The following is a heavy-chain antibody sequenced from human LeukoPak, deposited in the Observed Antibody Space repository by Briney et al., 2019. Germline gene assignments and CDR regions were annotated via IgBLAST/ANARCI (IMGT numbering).Heavy chain of an antibody. CDR2: IYYSGST. CDR1: GGSISSYY. CDR3: ARRGYSYGYDAFDI. D-gene: IGHD5-18*01. V-gene: IGHV4-59*08. J-gene: IGHJ3*02. Sequence: PSETLSLTCTVSGGSISSYYWSWVRRPPGKGVEGIGYIYYSGSTNYNPSLKSRVTISVDTSKNQFSLKLSSVTAADTAVYYCARRGYSYGYDAFDIWGQGTMVNVSS.